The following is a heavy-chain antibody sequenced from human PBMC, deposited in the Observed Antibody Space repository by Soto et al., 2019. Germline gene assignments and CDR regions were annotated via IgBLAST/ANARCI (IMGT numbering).Heavy chain of an antibody. V-gene: IGHV1-8*01. J-gene: IGHJ6*02. CDR1: GYTFTSYD. Sequence: QVQLVQSGAEVKKPGASVKVSCKASGYTFTSYDINWVRQATGQGLEWMGWMNPNSGNTGYAQKYQGRVPMPRHTSISTAYIELSSLRSEDTAVYYCARGQRLMITFGGVIVIPNYYYYGMDVWGQGTTVTVSS. D-gene: IGHD3-16*02. CDR3: ARGQRLMITFGGVIVIPNYYYYGMDV. CDR2: MNPNSGNT.